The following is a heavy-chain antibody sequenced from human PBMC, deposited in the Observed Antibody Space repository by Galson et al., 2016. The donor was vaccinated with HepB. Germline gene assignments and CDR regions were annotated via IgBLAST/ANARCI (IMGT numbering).Heavy chain of an antibody. Sequence: SETLSLTCVVDGGSFSAYPWAWIRQSPGRGLEWIGEINHSGYTNYNPSLGSRVTISIDTPRNQFSLRMTSVTAADTAFYYCARLSNGWIRFDSWGQGSLVTVSS. V-gene: IGHV4-34*01. CDR3: ARLSNGWIRFDS. D-gene: IGHD6-19*01. CDR2: INHSGYT. CDR1: GGSFSAYP. J-gene: IGHJ4*02.